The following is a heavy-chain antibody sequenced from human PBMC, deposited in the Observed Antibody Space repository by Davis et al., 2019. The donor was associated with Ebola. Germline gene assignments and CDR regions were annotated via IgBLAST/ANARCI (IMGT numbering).Heavy chain of an antibody. J-gene: IGHJ3*01. CDR2: INAGYGNT. D-gene: IGHD4-17*01. CDR1: GYIFTHYA. V-gene: IGHV1-3*01. Sequence: AASVKVSCKASGYIFTHYAMHWVLQAPGQRLEGMGWINAGYGNTKYSQKLQDRLTITGDTSASTAYMELISLRSEDTAMYYCARGGDFLDAFHFWGQGTMVTVSS. CDR3: ARGGDFLDAFHF.